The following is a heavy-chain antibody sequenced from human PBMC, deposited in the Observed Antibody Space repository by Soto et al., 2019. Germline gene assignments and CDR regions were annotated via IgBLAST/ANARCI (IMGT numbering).Heavy chain of an antibody. Sequence: EVQLLESGGGLAQPGGSLRLSCVASGFTFSNYAMSWVRQAPGKGLEWVSTISGPGETTFYADSVNGRFTISRDNSKTTLYLQVSSLRAEDTAVYYCAKDFIPKNGVYDPFDIWGQGTMVTVSS. V-gene: IGHV3-23*01. D-gene: IGHD3-10*01. CDR1: GFTFSNYA. CDR2: ISGPGETT. J-gene: IGHJ3*02. CDR3: AKDFIPKNGVYDPFDI.